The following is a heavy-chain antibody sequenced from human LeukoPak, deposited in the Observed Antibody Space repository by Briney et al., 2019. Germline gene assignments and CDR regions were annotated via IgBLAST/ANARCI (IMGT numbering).Heavy chain of an antibody. CDR1: GFTFSSYE. V-gene: IGHV3-48*03. CDR3: ARYIVVVPAARPYYYYYGMDV. CDR2: ISSSGSTI. J-gene: IGHJ6*04. Sequence: QPGGSLRLSCAASGFTFSSYEMNWVRQAPGKGLEWVSYISSSGSTIYYADSVKGRFTISRDSAKNSLYLQMNSLRAEDTAVYYCARYIVVVPAARPYYYYYGMDVWGKGTTVTVSS. D-gene: IGHD2-2*01.